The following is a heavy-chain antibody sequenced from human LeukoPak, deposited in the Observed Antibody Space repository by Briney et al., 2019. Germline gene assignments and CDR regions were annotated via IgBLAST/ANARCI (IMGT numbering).Heavy chain of an antibody. CDR2: ISGSGGST. V-gene: IGHV3-23*01. J-gene: IGHJ4*02. CDR3: AKDIVATIRDLDY. D-gene: IGHD5-12*01. Sequence: PGGSLRLSCTVSGFTVSSNSMSWVRQAPGKGLEWVSAISGSGGSTYYADSVKGRFTISRDNSKNTLYLQMNSLRAEDTAVYYCAKDIVATIRDLDYWGQGTLVTVSS. CDR1: GFTVSSNS.